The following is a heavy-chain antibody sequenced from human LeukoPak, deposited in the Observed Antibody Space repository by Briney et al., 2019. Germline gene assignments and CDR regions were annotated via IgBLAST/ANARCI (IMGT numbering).Heavy chain of an antibody. CDR3: ASGYVLPY. CDR2: ISRSGSTI. D-gene: IGHD5-12*01. J-gene: IGHJ4*02. Sequence: GGSLRLSCAASTFTFSNYEMNWVRQAPGKGLEWISYISRSGSTIYYADSVKGRFTISRDNAKNSLYLQMNSLRAEDTAVYYCASGYVLPYWGQGTLVTVSS. CDR1: TFTFSNYE. V-gene: IGHV3-48*03.